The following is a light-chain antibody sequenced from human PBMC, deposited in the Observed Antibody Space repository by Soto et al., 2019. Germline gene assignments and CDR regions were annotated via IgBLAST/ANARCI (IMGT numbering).Light chain of an antibody. CDR3: AAWDDSLNGVV. CDR2: SNT. V-gene: IGLV1-44*01. J-gene: IGLJ2*01. CDR1: ISNFGINT. Sequence: QSVLTQPPSASGMPGQRVTISCFGTISNFGINTVNWYQQLPGTAPRLLIYSNTQRPSGVPDRFSGSKSGTSASLAISGLQSEDEAEYHCAAWDDSLNGVVFGGGTKLTVL.